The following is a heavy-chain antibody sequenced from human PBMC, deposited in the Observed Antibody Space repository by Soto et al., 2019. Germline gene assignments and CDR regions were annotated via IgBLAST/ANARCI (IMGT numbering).Heavy chain of an antibody. Sequence: GASVKVSCKASGYTFTSYAMHWVRQAPGQRLEWMGWINAGNANTKYSQKFQGRVTITRDTSASTAYMELSSLRSEDTAVYYCARDRETYGLDFRGQGTTVTGSS. CDR2: INAGNANT. V-gene: IGHV1-3*01. J-gene: IGHJ6*02. CDR1: GYTFTSYA. CDR3: ARDRETYGLDF.